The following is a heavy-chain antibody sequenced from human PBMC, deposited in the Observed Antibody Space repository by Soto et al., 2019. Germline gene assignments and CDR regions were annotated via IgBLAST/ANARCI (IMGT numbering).Heavy chain of an antibody. V-gene: IGHV4-31*03. CDR3: ARSIAAADEGAFDY. CDR2: IYYSGST. CDR1: GGSISSGGYY. J-gene: IGHJ4*02. D-gene: IGHD6-13*01. Sequence: SETLSLTCTVSGGSISSGGYYWSWIRQHPGKGLEWIGYIYYSGSTYYNPSLKSRVTISVDTSKNQFSLKLSSVTAADTAVYYCARSIAAADEGAFDYWGQGTLVTVSS.